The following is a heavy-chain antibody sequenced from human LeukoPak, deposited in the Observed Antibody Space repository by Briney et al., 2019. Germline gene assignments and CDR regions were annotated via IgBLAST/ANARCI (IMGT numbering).Heavy chain of an antibody. D-gene: IGHD3-10*01. CDR2: IIPIFGTA. V-gene: IGHV1-69*13. CDR3: AREHYYGSGSYYWGMDV. CDR1: GGTFSSYA. Sequence: GASVKVSCKASGGTFSSYAISWVRQAPGQGLEWMGGIIPIFGTANYAQKVQGRVTITADESTSTAYMELSSLRSEDTAVYYCAREHYYGSGSYYWGMDVWGKGTTVTVSS. J-gene: IGHJ6*04.